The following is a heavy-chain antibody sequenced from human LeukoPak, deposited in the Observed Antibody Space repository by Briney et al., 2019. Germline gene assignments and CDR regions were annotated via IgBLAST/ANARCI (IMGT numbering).Heavy chain of an antibody. V-gene: IGHV4-4*07. J-gene: IGHJ6*02. D-gene: IGHD3-10*01. CDR2: IYTSGST. CDR3: ARDFEYGSGSYYPYGMDV. Sequence: SETLSLTCTVSGGSISSYYWSWIRQPAGKGLEWIGRIYTSGSTNYNTSLKSRVTMSVDTSKNQFSLKLSSVTAADTAVYYCARDFEYGSGSYYPYGMDVWGQGTTVTVSS. CDR1: GGSISSYY.